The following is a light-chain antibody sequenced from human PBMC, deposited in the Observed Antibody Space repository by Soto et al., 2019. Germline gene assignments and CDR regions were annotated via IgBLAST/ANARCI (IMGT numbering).Light chain of an antibody. V-gene: IGKV1-39*01. CDR1: QCISSY. Sequence: DIQLTQSTSSLSASVEPRVTISCLASQCISSYLNWYQQNPAKAPKLLIYAAPSLQSGVPSRFSGCGSGTDFTLTISCLQSEDFATYYCQQYYSFPLTFGGGTKVDIK. CDR3: QQYYSFPLT. CDR2: AAP. J-gene: IGKJ4*01.